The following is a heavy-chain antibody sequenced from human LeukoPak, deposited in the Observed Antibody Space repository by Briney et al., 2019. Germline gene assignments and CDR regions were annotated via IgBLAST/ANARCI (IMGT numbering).Heavy chain of an antibody. CDR1: GFTFSSYW. J-gene: IGHJ4*02. CDR2: IKHDGSEE. D-gene: IGHD2-2*01. CDR3: ARTLGYCSSTNCFLTLDY. Sequence: GGSLRLSCAASGFTFSSYWMSWVRQAPGKGLEWVANIKHDGSEEYYVDSVKGRFTISRDNAKNSLYLQMNSLRAEDTAVYYCARTLGYCSSTNCFLTLDYWGQGTLVTVSS. V-gene: IGHV3-7*04.